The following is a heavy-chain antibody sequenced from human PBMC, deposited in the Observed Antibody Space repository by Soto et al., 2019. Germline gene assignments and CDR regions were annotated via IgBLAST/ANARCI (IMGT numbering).Heavy chain of an antibody. Sequence: ASVKVSCKASGYTFTSYDINWVRQATGQGLEWMGWMNPNSGNTGYAQKFQGRVTMTRNTSISTAYMELSSLRSEDTAVYYCARGRGIAVAGPKKYYYMDVWGKGTTVTVSS. D-gene: IGHD6-19*01. CDR1: GYTFTSYD. V-gene: IGHV1-8*01. CDR2: MNPNSGNT. J-gene: IGHJ6*03. CDR3: ARGRGIAVAGPKKYYYMDV.